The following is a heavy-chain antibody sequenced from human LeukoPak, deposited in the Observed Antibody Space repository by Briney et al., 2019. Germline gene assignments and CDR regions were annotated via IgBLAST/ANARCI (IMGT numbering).Heavy chain of an antibody. J-gene: IGHJ6*02. CDR3: ARASGYSSSWNRYYYYGMDV. V-gene: IGHV3-11*01. CDR1: GFTFSDYY. Sequence: GGSLRLSCAASGFTFSDYYMSWIRQAPGKGLEWVSYISSSGSTRYYADSVKGRFTISRDNAKNSLYLQMNSLRAEDTAVYYCARASGYSSSWNRYYYYGMDVWGQGTTVTVSS. CDR2: ISSSGSTR. D-gene: IGHD6-13*01.